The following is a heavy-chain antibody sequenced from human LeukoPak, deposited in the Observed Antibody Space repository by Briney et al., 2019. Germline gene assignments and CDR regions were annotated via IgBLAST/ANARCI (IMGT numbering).Heavy chain of an antibody. CDR3: ARGLYSGWYLDY. D-gene: IGHD6-19*01. CDR2: IKQDGSEK. V-gene: IGHV3-7*01. CDR1: GFTFSSYW. Sequence: GGSLRLSCAAPGFTFSSYWMTWVRQAPGKGLEWVANIKQDGSEKYYVDSVKGRFTISRDNAKNSLYLQMNSLLAEDTAVYYCARGLYSGWYLDYWGQGTLVTVSS. J-gene: IGHJ4*02.